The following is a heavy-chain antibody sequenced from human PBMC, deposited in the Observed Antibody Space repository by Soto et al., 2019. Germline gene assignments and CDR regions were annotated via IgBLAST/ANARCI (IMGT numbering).Heavy chain of an antibody. CDR1: GFTFSTYW. V-gene: IGHV3-7*02. CDR3: GANMDV. Sequence: EVKVVESGGGLVQPGGSLRLSCAASGFTFSTYWMSWVRQAPGKGLEWVANINQDGSEKNYVDSVKGRFTISRDNAKNSLYLQMNSLRAEDTAVYYCGANMDVWGQGTTVTVSS. CDR2: INQDGSEK. J-gene: IGHJ6*02.